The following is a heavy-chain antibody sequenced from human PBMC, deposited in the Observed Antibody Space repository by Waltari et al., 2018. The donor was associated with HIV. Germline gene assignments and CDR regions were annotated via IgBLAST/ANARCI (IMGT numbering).Heavy chain of an antibody. J-gene: IGHJ5*02. D-gene: IGHD3-22*01. CDR3: ATPLSGYDSSGYYYH. CDR2: IIPILGIA. Sequence: QILRLRSGAGQRNLGASVRTTGRALEASCRCLVSRRLRWGAGQGLEWMGRIIPILGIANYAQKFQGRVTITADKSTSTAYMELSSLRSEDTAVYYCATPLSGYDSSGYYYHWGQGTLVTVSS. CDR1: EASCRCLV. V-gene: IGHV1-69*04.